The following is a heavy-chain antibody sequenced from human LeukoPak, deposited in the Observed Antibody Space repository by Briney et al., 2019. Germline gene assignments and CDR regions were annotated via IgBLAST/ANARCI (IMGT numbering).Heavy chain of an antibody. CDR3: ARAGRTFDY. V-gene: IGHV3-7*03. CDR1: GFTFSTYW. CDR2: IKIDGSEK. J-gene: IGHJ4*02. D-gene: IGHD1-26*01. Sequence: PGGSLRLSCVASGFTFSTYWLSWIRQAPGKGPEWVVNIKIDGSEKYYVDPVKGRFTISRDNAKNSLYLQMSSLRAEDTAVYYCARAGRTFDYWGQGTLVTVSS.